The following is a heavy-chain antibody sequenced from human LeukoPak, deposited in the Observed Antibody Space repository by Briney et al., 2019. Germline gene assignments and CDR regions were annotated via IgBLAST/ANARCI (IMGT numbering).Heavy chain of an antibody. D-gene: IGHD5-18*01. CDR1: GFTVSSNY. J-gene: IGHJ4*02. Sequence: GGSLRLSCAASGFTVSSNYMNWVRQAPGKGLEWVSVIYSGGSTYYADSVKGRFTISRDNSKNTLYLQMNSVRAEDTAVYYCARDVSYGWYYFDYWGQGTLVTVYS. CDR2: IYSGGST. V-gene: IGHV3-53*01. CDR3: ARDVSYGWYYFDY.